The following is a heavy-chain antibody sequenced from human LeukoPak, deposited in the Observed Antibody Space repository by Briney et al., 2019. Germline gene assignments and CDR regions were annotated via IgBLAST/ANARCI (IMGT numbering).Heavy chain of an antibody. CDR3: ARPYYYDSRIDP. D-gene: IGHD3-22*01. V-gene: IGHV4-30-4*01. Sequence: PSQTLSLTCTVSGGSISSGDYYWSWIRQPPGKGLEWIAYMYYSGSTYYNPSLKSRVTMSADTSKNQLSLKLSPVTAADTAVYYCARPYYYDSRIDPWGQGILVTVSS. J-gene: IGHJ5*02. CDR2: MYYSGST. CDR1: GGSISSGDYY.